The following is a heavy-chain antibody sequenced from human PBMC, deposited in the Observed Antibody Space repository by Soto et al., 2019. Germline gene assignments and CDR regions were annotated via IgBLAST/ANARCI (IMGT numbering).Heavy chain of an antibody. CDR1: CGSFSGYY. Sequence: DTLSLTCAVYCGSFSGYYGTWIRQPPGTGLEWIGEINHSGSTNYNPSLKSRVTISVDTSKNQFSLKLPSVTAADTAVYYCARDKITGLFDYWGQGTLVTVSS. CDR3: ARDKITGLFDY. D-gene: IGHD2-8*02. J-gene: IGHJ4*02. V-gene: IGHV4-34*01. CDR2: INHSGST.